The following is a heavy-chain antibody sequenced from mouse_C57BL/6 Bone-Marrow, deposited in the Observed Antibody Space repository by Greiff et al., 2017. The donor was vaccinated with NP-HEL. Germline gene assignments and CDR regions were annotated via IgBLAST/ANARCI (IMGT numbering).Heavy chain of an antibody. CDR3: ARLWLRDAMDY. CDR1: GYTFTSYW. Sequence: QVHVKQPGTELVKPGASVKLSCKASGYTFTSYWMHWVKQRPGQGLEWIGNINPSNGGTNYNEKFKSKATLTVDKSSSTAYMQLSSLTSEDSAVYYCARLWLRDAMDYWGQGTSVTVSS. J-gene: IGHJ4*01. V-gene: IGHV1-53*01. D-gene: IGHD2-2*01. CDR2: INPSNGGT.